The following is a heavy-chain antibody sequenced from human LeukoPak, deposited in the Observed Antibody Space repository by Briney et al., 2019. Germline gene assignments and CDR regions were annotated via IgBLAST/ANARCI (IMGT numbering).Heavy chain of an antibody. CDR2: INPKSGGT. CDR3: AGGYGTESPGGWFDP. CDR1: GYTFTDYY. J-gene: IGHJ5*02. D-gene: IGHD3-16*01. V-gene: IGHV1-2*02. Sequence: ASVKVSCKASGYTFTDYYMNWVRQAPGQGLEWVGWINPKSGGTEYAQKFQDRVTMTRDTSISTAYMEMRSLKSDDTAVYYCAGGYGTESPGGWFDPWGQGTLVTVSS.